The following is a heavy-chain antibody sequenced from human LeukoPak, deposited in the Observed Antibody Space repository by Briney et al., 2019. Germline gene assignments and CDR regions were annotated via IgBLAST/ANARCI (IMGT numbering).Heavy chain of an antibody. CDR3: ASCSSSWYVLDY. Sequence: SETLSLTCTVSGGSISSHYWSWIRQPPGKGLEWIGYIYYSGSTNYNPSLKSRVTISVDTSKNQFSLKLSSVTAADTAVYYCASCSSSWYVLDYWGQGTLVTVSS. CDR1: GGSISSHY. V-gene: IGHV4-59*11. CDR2: IYYSGST. J-gene: IGHJ4*02. D-gene: IGHD6-13*01.